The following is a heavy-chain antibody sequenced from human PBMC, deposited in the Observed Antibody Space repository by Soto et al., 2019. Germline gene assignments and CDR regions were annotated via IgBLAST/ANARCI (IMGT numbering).Heavy chain of an antibody. CDR1: GGSISSYY. V-gene: IGHV4-59*01. D-gene: IGHD3-3*01. CDR3: ALEWVGVGGSFDS. CDR2: IYYSGST. Sequence: PSETLSLTCTVSGGSISSYYWSWIRQPPGKGLEWIGYIYYSGSTNYNPSLKSRVTISVDTSKNQFSLKLSSVTAADTAVYYCALEWVGVGGSFDSGGKGTLVTVS. J-gene: IGHJ4*02.